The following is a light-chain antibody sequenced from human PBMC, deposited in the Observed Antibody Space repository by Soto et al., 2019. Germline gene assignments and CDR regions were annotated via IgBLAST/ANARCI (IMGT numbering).Light chain of an antibody. CDR1: QSISNW. J-gene: IGKJ1*01. CDR3: QQYNPHLCT. Sequence: DIQMTKYPSTLSASVGDRVTITCRASQSISNWLAWYQQKPGKAPKLLIYDASSLESGGPSRFSGRGSGTKSTLTTRSLQTIDFATNYGQQYNPHLCTFAQGTNVAIK. CDR2: DAS. V-gene: IGKV1-5*01.